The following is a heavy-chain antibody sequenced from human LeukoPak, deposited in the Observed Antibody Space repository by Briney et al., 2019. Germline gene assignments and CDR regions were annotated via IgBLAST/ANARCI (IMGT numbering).Heavy chain of an antibody. CDR3: ARATDGANSFES. CDR2: INPDNGDT. D-gene: IGHD4-17*01. J-gene: IGHJ4*02. Sequence: ASVKVSCKTSGYTFTGYYIHWVRQAPGQGLEWMGWINPDNGDTSYTQKFQGRVTMTRDTSISTAYMELSRLRTDDTAVFYCARATDGANSFESWGQGTLVTVSS. CDR1: GYTFTGYY. V-gene: IGHV1-2*02.